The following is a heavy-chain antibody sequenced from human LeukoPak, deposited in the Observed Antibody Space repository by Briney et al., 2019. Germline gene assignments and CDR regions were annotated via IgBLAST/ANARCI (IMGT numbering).Heavy chain of an antibody. CDR3: VSEAVAGRGYYYYGIDV. Sequence: GGSLRLSCAASGFTFSDYYMSWIRQAPGKGLEWVSYISSSGSTIYYADFVKGRFTISRDNAKNSVYLQMNSLRAEDTAVYYCVSEAVAGRGYYYYGIDVWGQGTTVTVSS. CDR2: ISSSGSTI. CDR1: GFTFSDYY. J-gene: IGHJ6*02. V-gene: IGHV3-11*01. D-gene: IGHD6-19*01.